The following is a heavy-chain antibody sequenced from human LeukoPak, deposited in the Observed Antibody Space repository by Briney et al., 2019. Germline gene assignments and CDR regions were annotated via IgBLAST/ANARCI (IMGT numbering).Heavy chain of an antibody. V-gene: IGHV3-23*01. CDR3: AKRNSDYYGSGSYGDAFDI. CDR1: GFTFSSYA. Sequence: GGSLRLSCAASGFTFSSYAMSWVRQAPGKGLEWVSAISGSGGITYYADSVKGRFTISRDNSKNTLYLQMNSLRAEDTAVYYCAKRNSDYYGSGSYGDAFDIWGQGTMVTVSS. CDR2: ISGSGGIT. J-gene: IGHJ3*02. D-gene: IGHD3-10*01.